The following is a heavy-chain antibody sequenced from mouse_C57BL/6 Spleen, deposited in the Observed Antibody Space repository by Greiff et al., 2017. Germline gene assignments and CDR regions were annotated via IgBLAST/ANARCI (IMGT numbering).Heavy chain of an antibody. D-gene: IGHD1-1*01. CDR3: ASPYYYGSVDV. CDR2: IDPSDSYT. CDR1: GYTFTSYW. Sequence: QVQLQQSGAELVMPGASVKLSCKASGYTFTSYWMHWVKQRPGQGLEWIGEIDPSDSYTNYNQKFKGKSTLTVDKSSSTAYMQLSSLTSEDSAVYDCASPYYYGSVDVWGTGTTVTVSS. V-gene: IGHV1-69*01. J-gene: IGHJ1*03.